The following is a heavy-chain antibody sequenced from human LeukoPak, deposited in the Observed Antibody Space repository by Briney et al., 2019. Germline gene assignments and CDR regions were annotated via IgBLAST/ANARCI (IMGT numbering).Heavy chain of an antibody. J-gene: IGHJ3*02. V-gene: IGHV4-59*01. CDR3: ARGLVGLTPHAGVFQI. D-gene: IGHD1-26*01. CDR2: IYSNGNS. CDR1: GGSFSSSY. Sequence: SETLSLTCIVSGGSFSSSYWSWIRQPPGKGLEWIAYIYSNGNSNSNPSLKSRVTIAVDTSQSQFSLKLSSVTAADTAVYYCARGLVGLTPHAGVFQIWGQGTKVTVSS.